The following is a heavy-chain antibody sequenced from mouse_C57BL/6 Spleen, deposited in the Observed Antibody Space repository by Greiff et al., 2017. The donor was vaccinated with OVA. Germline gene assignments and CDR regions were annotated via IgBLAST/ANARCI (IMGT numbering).Heavy chain of an antibody. CDR1: GYTFTDYN. CDR2: INPNNGGT. J-gene: IGHJ3*01. D-gene: IGHD1-1*01. V-gene: IGHV1-18*01. Sequence: VQLQQSGPELVKPGASVKIPCKASGYTFTDYNMDWVKQSHGKSLEWIGAINPNNGGTIYNQKFKGKATLTVDKSSSTAYMELRNLTSEDTAVYYCARSTYGSSRAWFAYWGQGTLVTVSA. CDR3: ARSTYGSSRAWFAY.